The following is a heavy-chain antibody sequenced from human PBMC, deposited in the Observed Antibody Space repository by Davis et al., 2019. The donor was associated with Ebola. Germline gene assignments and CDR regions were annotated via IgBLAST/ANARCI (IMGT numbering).Heavy chain of an antibody. V-gene: IGHV1-69*04. CDR1: GYTFTSNG. CDR3: ARGDYIWGSYRHLDY. Sequence: AASVKVSCKASGYTFTSNGISWVRQAPGQGLEWMGRIIPILGIANYAQKFQGRVTITADKSTSTAYMELSSLRSEDTAVYYCARGDYIWGSYRHLDYWGQGTLVTVSS. J-gene: IGHJ4*02. D-gene: IGHD3-16*02. CDR2: IIPILGIA.